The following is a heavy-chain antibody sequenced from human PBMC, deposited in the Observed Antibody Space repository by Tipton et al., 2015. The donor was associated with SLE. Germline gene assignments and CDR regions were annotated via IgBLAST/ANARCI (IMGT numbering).Heavy chain of an antibody. J-gene: IGHJ6*02. CDR1: GYSISSGYY. V-gene: IGHV4-38-2*02. CDR2: IYHSGST. CDR3: ARDDIVVVPAGRTEYYGMDV. D-gene: IGHD2-2*01. Sequence: TLSLTCTVSGYSISSGYYWGWIRQPPGKGLEWIGSIYHSGSTYYNPSLKSRVTISVDTSKNQFSLKLSSVTAADTAVYYCARDDIVVVPAGRTEYYGMDVWGQGTTVTVSS.